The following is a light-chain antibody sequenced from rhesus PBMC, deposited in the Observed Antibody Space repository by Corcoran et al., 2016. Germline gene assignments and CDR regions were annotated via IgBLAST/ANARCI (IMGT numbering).Light chain of an antibody. J-gene: IGKJ2*01. Sequence: QVILTQSPATLSLSPGERATLSCRASQSVGSSLAWYQQKPGQAPRLLIDGASSRATGIPDRFSGSGSGTEVTLTISSLEPEDFAVYYCQKYSSSPYSFGQGTKVEIK. CDR2: GAS. CDR3: QKYSSSPYS. CDR1: QSVGSS. V-gene: IGKV3-53*01.